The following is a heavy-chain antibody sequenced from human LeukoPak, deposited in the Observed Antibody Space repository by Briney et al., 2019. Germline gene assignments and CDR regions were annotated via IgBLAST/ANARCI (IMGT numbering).Heavy chain of an antibody. Sequence: ASVKVSCKASGYTFTSYDINWARQATGQGLEWMGWMNPNSGNTGYAQKFQGRVTMTRNTSISTAYMELSSLRSEDTAVYYCARGTRGVILPSYYYYYMDVWGKGTTVTVSS. CDR3: ARGTRGVILPSYYYYYMDV. J-gene: IGHJ6*03. CDR1: GYTFTSYD. CDR2: MNPNSGNT. V-gene: IGHV1-8*01. D-gene: IGHD3-10*01.